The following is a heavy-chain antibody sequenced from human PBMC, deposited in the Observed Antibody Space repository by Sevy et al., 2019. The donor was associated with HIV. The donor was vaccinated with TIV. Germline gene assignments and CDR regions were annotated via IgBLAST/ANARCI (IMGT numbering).Heavy chain of an antibody. CDR1: GDSIRSGTSY. CDR3: ARLKLRPPWVFDY. J-gene: IGHJ4*02. Sequence: SETLSLTCSVSGDSIRSGTSYWSWVRQPAGKGLEWIGHIYASGNSDYSPSLKSRVSMSVDASKNQFSLRLNSVTAAATAVYYCARLKLRPPWVFDYWGQGALVTVSS. V-gene: IGHV4-61*09. D-gene: IGHD2-21*01. CDR2: IYASGNS.